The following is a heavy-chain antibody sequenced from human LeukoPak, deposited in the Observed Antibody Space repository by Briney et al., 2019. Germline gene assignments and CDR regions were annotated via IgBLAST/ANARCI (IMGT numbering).Heavy chain of an antibody. CDR1: GGSFSGYY. D-gene: IGHD3-3*01. J-gene: IGHJ4*02. CDR3: ARVPNYDFWSGSLDY. Sequence: SEPLSLTCAVYGGSFSGYYWSWIRQPPGKGLEWIGEINHSGSTNYNPSLKGRVTISVDTSKNQFSLKLNSVTAADTAVYYCARVPNYDFWSGSLDYWGQGTLVTVSS. CDR2: INHSGST. V-gene: IGHV4-34*01.